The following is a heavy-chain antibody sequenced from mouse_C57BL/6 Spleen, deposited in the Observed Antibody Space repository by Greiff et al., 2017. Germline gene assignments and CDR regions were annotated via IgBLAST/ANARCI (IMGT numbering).Heavy chain of an antibody. V-gene: IGHV5-17*01. CDR1: GFTFSDYG. D-gene: IGHD2-4*01. J-gene: IGHJ3*01. Sequence: EVQGVESGGGLVKPGGSLKLSCAASGFTFSDYGMHWVRQAPEKGLEWVAYISSGSSTIYYAAPVKGRFTISRDNAKNTLFLQMTSLRSEDTAMYYCARPDYDDGFAYWGQGTLVTVSA. CDR3: ARPDYDDGFAY. CDR2: ISSGSSTI.